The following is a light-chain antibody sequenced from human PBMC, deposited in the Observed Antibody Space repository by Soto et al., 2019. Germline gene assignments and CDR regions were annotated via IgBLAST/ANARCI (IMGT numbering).Light chain of an antibody. J-gene: IGKJ3*01. CDR3: QQYGSSPTS. CDR2: GAS. Sequence: EIVLTQSPGTLSLSPGERASLSCRASQSVSSNNLAWYQQKPGQAPRLLIYGASRRATGIPDRFSGSGSGTDFTLTIDILEAEDSAVYFCQQYGSSPTSFRPGTKVDI. V-gene: IGKV3-20*01. CDR1: QSVSSNN.